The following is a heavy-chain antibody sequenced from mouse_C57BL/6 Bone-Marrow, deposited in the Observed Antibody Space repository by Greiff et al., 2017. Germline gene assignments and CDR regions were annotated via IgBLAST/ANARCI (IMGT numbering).Heavy chain of an antibody. CDR2: IDPENGDT. Sequence: EVKLVESGAELVRPGASVKLSCTASGFNIKDDYMHWVKQRPEQGLEWIGSIDPENGDTEYASKFQGKATITVDTSSNTAYLQLSSLTSEDTAVYYCTRIADWGQGTLVTVSA. V-gene: IGHV14-4*01. J-gene: IGHJ3*01. CDR3: TRIAD. CDR1: GFNIKDDY.